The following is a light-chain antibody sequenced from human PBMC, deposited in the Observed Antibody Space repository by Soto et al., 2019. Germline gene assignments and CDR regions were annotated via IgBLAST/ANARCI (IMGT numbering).Light chain of an antibody. Sequence: EIVLTQSPGTLSLSPGERATLSCRASQSVRNTYLAWYQQKPGQAPRLLVSAASSRATGIPDRFSGSGCGTDFTLTISRLEPDDFAVYFCQHYGESPPTFGGGTRVEIK. J-gene: IGKJ4*01. CDR1: QSVRNTY. CDR2: AAS. V-gene: IGKV3-20*01. CDR3: QHYGESPPT.